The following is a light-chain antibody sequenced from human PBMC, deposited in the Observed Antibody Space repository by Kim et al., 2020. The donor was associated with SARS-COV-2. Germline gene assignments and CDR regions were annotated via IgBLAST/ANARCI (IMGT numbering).Light chain of an antibody. Sequence: ATLSASPGESVTLSCRASQSISRSLAWYQQKPGQAPRLLIYGAASRPADVPGRFRGSGSGTQFTLTISSLQSEDFAVYYCQQSITFGGGTKVDIK. CDR1: QSISRS. CDR3: QQSIT. J-gene: IGKJ4*01. V-gene: IGKV3-15*01. CDR2: GAA.